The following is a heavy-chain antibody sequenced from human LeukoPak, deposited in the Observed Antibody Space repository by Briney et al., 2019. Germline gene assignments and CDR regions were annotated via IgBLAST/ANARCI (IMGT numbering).Heavy chain of an antibody. CDR1: GGSFSGYY. Sequence: SETLSLTCAVYGGSFSGYYWSWIRQPPGKGLEWIGSIYYSGSTYYNPSLKSRVTISVDTSKNQFSLKLSSVTAADTAVYYCARLELEPFDYWGQGTLVTVSS. CDR3: ARLELEPFDY. J-gene: IGHJ4*02. CDR2: IYYSGST. D-gene: IGHD1-1*01. V-gene: IGHV4-34*01.